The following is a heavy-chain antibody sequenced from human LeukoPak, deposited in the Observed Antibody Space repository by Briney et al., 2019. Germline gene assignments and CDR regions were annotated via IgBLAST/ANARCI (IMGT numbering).Heavy chain of an antibody. CDR3: AKDRGDCYDY. Sequence: GGSLRLSCAASGFIFSSYGMHWVRQAPGKGLEWVAFIRYDGSHKFHADSVKDRFTISRDISKNTLFLQMNSLRPEDMAVYYCAKDRGDCYDYWGQGALVTVSS. D-gene: IGHD2-21*01. CDR2: IRYDGSHK. CDR1: GFIFSSYG. J-gene: IGHJ4*02. V-gene: IGHV3-30*02.